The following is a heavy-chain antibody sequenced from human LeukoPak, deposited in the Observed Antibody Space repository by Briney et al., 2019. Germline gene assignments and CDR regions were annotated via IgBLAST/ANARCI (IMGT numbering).Heavy chain of an antibody. D-gene: IGHD2-15*01. CDR2: ISGSGDGT. V-gene: IGHV3-23*01. Sequence: LTGGSLRLSCAASGFTFSSYAMSWVRQAPGKGLKWVSAISGSGDGTYYVDSVKGRFTISRDNSKNTLFLQMNSLRADDPAVDYSAKEPICGGGSCYSRCFDFWGQGTLVTVSS. J-gene: IGHJ4*02. CDR1: GFTFSSYA. CDR3: AKEPICGGGSCYSRCFDF.